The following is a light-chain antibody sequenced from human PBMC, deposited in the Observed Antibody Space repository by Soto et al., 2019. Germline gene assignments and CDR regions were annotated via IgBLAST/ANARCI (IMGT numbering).Light chain of an antibody. CDR3: NAYTTSNTWV. J-gene: IGLJ3*02. Sequence: QSALTQPASVSGSPGQSITISCTRTSSDVGGYNYVSWYQQHPGKAPKLMIYEVTNRPSGVSNRFSGSRSGNTASLTISGLQAEDEAYYYCNAYTTSNTWVFGGGTKLTVL. CDR1: SSDVGGYNY. CDR2: EVT. V-gene: IGLV2-14*01.